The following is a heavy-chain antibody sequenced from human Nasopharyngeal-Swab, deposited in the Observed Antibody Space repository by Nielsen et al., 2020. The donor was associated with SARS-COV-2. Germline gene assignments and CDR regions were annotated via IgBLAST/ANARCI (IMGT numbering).Heavy chain of an antibody. CDR2: IIPIVGTP. V-gene: IGHV1-69*04. J-gene: IGHJ4*02. Sequence: SVKVSCKTSGGTFSSHVINWVRQAPAQGLEWMGRIIPIVGTPNYAQKFQDRVTITADKSTTTGYMELSSLRSEDTAVYYCARDLGDNGSGWSWGQGTLVTVSS. D-gene: IGHD6-19*01. CDR1: GGTFSSHV. CDR3: ARDLGDNGSGWS.